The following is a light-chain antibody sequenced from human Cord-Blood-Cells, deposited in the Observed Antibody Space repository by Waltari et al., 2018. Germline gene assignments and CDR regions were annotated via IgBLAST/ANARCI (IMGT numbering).Light chain of an antibody. V-gene: IGLV2-11*01. CDR3: CSYAGSYSHVV. J-gene: IGLJ2*01. Sequence: QSALTQPRSVSGSPGQSVTISCTGTSSDVGGYNYVSWYQQHQGKAPKLMIYDVSKRPSWVPDRFSGSKSGNTASLPSSGLQAEDEADYYCCSYAGSYSHVVFGGGTKLTVL. CDR1: SSDVGGYNY. CDR2: DVS.